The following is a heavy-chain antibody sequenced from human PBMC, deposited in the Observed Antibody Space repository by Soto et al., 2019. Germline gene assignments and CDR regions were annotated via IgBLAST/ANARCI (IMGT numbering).Heavy chain of an antibody. V-gene: IGHV1-46*03. CDR1: GYTFTSYY. D-gene: IGHD2-15*01. J-gene: IGHJ6*02. Sequence: ASVKVSCKASGYTFTSYYMHWVRQAPGQGLEWMGIINPSGGSTSYAQKFQGRVAMTRDTSTSTVYMELSSLRSEDTAVYYCARDIVVVVAWYYSMDVWGQGTTVTVSS. CDR2: INPSGGST. CDR3: ARDIVVVVAWYYSMDV.